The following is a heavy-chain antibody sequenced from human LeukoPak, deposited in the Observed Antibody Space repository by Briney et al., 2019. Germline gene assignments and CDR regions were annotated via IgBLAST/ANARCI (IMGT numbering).Heavy chain of an antibody. V-gene: IGHV3-30*18. D-gene: IGHD1-1*01. Sequence: GRSLRLSCAASGFTFSSYGMHWVRQAPGKGLEWVAVISYDGSNKYYADSVKGRFTISRDNSKNTLYLQMNSLRAEDTAVYYCAKSGWNDRFHAFDIWGQGTMVTVSS. CDR3: AKSGWNDRFHAFDI. CDR1: GFTFSSYG. CDR2: ISYDGSNK. J-gene: IGHJ3*02.